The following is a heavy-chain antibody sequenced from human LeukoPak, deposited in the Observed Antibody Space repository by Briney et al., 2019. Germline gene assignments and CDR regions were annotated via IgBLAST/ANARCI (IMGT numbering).Heavy chain of an antibody. CDR1: GFSFSGYG. CDR2: ISYDGSDK. J-gene: IGHJ4*02. Sequence: GGSLRLSCAASGFSFSGYGMHWVRQAPGKGLEWVAVISYDGSDKKYGDSVKGRFTISRDNSKNTLYLQMNSLRAEDTAIYYCAKADGPDYGDYSFDYWGQGTLVTVSS. V-gene: IGHV3-30*18. D-gene: IGHD4-17*01. CDR3: AKADGPDYGDYSFDY.